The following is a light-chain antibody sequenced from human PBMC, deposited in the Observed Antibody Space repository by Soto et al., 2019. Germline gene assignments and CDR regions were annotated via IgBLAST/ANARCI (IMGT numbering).Light chain of an antibody. V-gene: IGKV1-17*01. Sequence: DIQMTQSPSSLSASVGDRVTITCRASQGIRNDLGWYQQKPRKAPKRLIYKASTLKSGVPSRFSGSGSGTEFTLTISSLQPDDFAPYYCQHYNSYSEAFGQGTKV. CDR1: QGIRND. CDR3: QHYNSYSEA. J-gene: IGKJ1*01. CDR2: KAS.